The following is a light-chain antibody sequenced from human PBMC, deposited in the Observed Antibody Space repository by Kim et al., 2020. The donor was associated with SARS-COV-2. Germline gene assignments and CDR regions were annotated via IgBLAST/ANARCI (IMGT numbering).Light chain of an antibody. CDR3: QQYYSWPRT. Sequence: VPPGERVPLSCRARQYSSRNLAGYQHKPGQAPRLLIHGASTRATGIPARFSGSGSGTDFTLTISSLQSEDFAVYYCQQYYSWPRTFGQGTKVDIK. CDR1: QYSSRN. J-gene: IGKJ1*01. V-gene: IGKV3D-15*01. CDR2: GAS.